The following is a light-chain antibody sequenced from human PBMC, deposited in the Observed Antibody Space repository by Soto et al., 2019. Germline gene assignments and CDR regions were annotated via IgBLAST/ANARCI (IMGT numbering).Light chain of an antibody. CDR3: QTYNSAPRT. Sequence: DIQMTQSPSSLSASVGDRVTITCRASQGISNYLAWYQQKPGKVPKLLIYAASTLQSGVPSRFSGSGSRTDFTLTISSLQPEDVASYYCQTYNSAPRTFGQGTKVEIK. CDR2: AAS. V-gene: IGKV1-27*01. J-gene: IGKJ1*01. CDR1: QGISNY.